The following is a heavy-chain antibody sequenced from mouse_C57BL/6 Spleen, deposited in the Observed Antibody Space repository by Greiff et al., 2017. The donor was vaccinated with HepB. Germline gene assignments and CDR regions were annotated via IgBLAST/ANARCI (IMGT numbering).Heavy chain of an antibody. Sequence: QVQLQQPGAELVKPGASVKVSCKASGYTFTSYWMHWVKQRPGQGLEWIGRIHPSDSDTNYNQKFKGKATLTVDKSSSTAYMQLSSLTSEDSAVYYCAMNDDDVWFAYWGQGTLVTVSA. CDR1: GYTFTSYW. J-gene: IGHJ3*01. CDR2: IHPSDSDT. D-gene: IGHD2-4*01. CDR3: AMNDDDVWFAY. V-gene: IGHV1-74*01.